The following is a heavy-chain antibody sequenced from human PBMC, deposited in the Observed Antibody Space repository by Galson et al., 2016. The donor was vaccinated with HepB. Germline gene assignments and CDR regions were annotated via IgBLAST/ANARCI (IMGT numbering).Heavy chain of an antibody. D-gene: IGHD4-23*01. CDR3: ARQTSVLTGSAFDI. V-gene: IGHV4-59*08. CDR2: IFHTGRP. CDR1: GGSSSSIY. J-gene: IGHJ3*02. Sequence: ETLSLTCTVSGGSSSSIYWSWIRQPPGKRLEWLGHIFHTGRPTYTRSLKSRVTISVDTTKNQVSLKLSSVTAADTALYYCARQTSVLTGSAFDIWGQGTMVTVSS.